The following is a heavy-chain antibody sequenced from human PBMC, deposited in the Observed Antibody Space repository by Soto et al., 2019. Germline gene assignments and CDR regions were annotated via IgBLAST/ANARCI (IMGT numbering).Heavy chain of an antibody. CDR3: ARLGGYYHYMVL. J-gene: IGHJ6*03. Sequence: PPGKGLEWIGYIYYSVSTNYNPYLQSRVTMSVATSKTQFSLKLSSVTAADTAVYYCARLGGYYHYMVLWGKGTPVSVSS. CDR2: IYYSVST. D-gene: IGHD6-13*01. V-gene: IGHV4-59*08.